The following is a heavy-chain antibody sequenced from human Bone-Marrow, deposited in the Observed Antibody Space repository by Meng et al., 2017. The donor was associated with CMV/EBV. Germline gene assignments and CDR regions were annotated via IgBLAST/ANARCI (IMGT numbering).Heavy chain of an antibody. D-gene: IGHD1-26*01. CDR3: ARDRELLLSMDV. CDR1: GFTFDDYA. CDR2: ISWNSGSI. J-gene: IGHJ6*02. Sequence: GGSLRLSCAASGFTFDDYAMHWVRQAPGKGLEWVSGISWNSGSIGYADSVKGRFTISRDNAKNSLYLQMNSLRAEDTAVYYCARDRELLLSMDVWGQGTTVTVSS. V-gene: IGHV3-9*01.